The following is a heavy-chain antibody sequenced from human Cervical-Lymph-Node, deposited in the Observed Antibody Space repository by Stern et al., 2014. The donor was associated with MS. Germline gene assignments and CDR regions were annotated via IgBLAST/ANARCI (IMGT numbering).Heavy chain of an antibody. V-gene: IGHV1-69*01. J-gene: IGHJ6*02. CDR3: ASAHPATRRGYKGMNV. Sequence: QVQLVESGSEVRKPGSSVNVTCKASGGTFRSFAVNWVRQAPGQGLAWVGGIIPVFGTPTYAQKFQGRVTIISDESTNTVSVELSSLTTDDTATYFCASAHPATRRGYKGMNVWGQGTTIAVSS. CDR2: IIPVFGTP. CDR1: GGTFRSFA. D-gene: IGHD2-2*01.